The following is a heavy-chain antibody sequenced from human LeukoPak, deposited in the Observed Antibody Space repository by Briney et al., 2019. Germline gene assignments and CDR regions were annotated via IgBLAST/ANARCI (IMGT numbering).Heavy chain of an antibody. D-gene: IGHD5-18*01. V-gene: IGHV5-10-1*01. Sequence: GESLQIPCKGSGYSFTSYWISWVRQMPGKGLEWMGRIDPSDSYTNYSPSFQGHVTISADKSISAAYLQWSSLKASDTAMYYCARHRGYSYGIDYWGQGTLVTVSS. J-gene: IGHJ4*02. CDR3: ARHRGYSYGIDY. CDR2: IDPSDSYT. CDR1: GYSFTSYW.